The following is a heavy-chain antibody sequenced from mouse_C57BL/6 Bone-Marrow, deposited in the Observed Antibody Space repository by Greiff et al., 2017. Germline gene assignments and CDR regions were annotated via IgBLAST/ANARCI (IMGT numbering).Heavy chain of an antibody. Sequence: VQLQQPGAELVKPGASVKMSCKASGYTFTSYWITWVKQRPGQGLEWIGDIYPGSGSTNYNEKFKSKATLTVDTSSSTAYMQHSSLTSEDSAVYYCARGTTVVAPRWYFDVWGTGTTVTVSS. V-gene: IGHV1-55*01. CDR2: IYPGSGST. CDR1: GYTFTSYW. D-gene: IGHD1-1*01. J-gene: IGHJ1*03. CDR3: ARGTTVVAPRWYFDV.